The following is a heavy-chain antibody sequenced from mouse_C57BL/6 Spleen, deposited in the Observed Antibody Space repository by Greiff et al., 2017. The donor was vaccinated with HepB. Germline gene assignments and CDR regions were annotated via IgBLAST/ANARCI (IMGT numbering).Heavy chain of an antibody. CDR2: IRNKANGYTT. CDR3: VKAVSSGSSYTWFAY. V-gene: IGHV7-4*01. Sequence: EVKVVESGGGSVQPGASLRLSCAASGFTFNDYQMSWVRQAPGKAPEWLALIRNKANGYTTEYTASVKGRFTISRDNSQNILYLQMNTLRAEDSATYYCVKAVSSGSSYTWFAYWGQGTLVTVSA. CDR1: GFTFNDYQ. D-gene: IGHD1-1*01. J-gene: IGHJ3*01.